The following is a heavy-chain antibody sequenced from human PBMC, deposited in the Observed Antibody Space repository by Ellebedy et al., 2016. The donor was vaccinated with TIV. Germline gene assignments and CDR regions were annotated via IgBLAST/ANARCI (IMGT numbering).Heavy chain of an antibody. CDR3: ARQDRQTDFDY. V-gene: IGHV4-39*01. Sequence: GSLRLXCTVSGGSISSSSYYWGWIRQPPGKGLEWIGSIYYSGSTYYNPSLKSRVTISVDTSKNQFSLKLSSVTAADTAVYYCARQDRQTDFDYWGQGTLVTVSS. J-gene: IGHJ4*02. D-gene: IGHD3-22*01. CDR2: IYYSGST. CDR1: GGSISSSSYY.